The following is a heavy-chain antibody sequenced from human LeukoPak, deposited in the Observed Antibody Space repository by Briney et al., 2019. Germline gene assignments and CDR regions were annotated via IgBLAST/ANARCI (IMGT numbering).Heavy chain of an antibody. D-gene: IGHD3-22*01. CDR3: ARLGIGGYYPLFDY. J-gene: IGHJ4*02. V-gene: IGHV4-34*01. CDR1: GGPFSGYY. CDR2: INHSGST. Sequence: KPSETLSLTCAVYGGPFSGYYWSGIRQPPGKGLEWIGEINHSGSTNYNPFLRSRVTISVDTSKHQFLLKLSFVTAADTVVYYCARLGIGGYYPLFDYWGQGTLVTVSS.